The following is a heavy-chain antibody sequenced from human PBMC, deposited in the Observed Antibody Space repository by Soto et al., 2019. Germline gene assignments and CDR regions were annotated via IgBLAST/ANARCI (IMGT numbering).Heavy chain of an antibody. CDR1: DYTFTRSG. J-gene: IGHJ5*02. D-gene: IGHD3-10*01. Sequence: QVQLVQSGAEVKKPGASVKVSCKASDYTFTRSGINWVRQAPGQGLEWMGWISAHDSKTNYAQNLQGRVPLTTHTSTSTAYMELRSPRSDDTAVYYCERGGVVRGNWFDTWGQGTLVTVSS. CDR3: ERGGVVRGNWFDT. V-gene: IGHV1-18*04. CDR2: ISAHDSKT.